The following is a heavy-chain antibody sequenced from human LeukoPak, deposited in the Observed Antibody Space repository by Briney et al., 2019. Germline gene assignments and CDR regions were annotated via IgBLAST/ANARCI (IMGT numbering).Heavy chain of an antibody. CDR3: AKSIDFTGYSSWDY. CDR2: ISGSGIRT. Sequence: PGGSLRLSCAASGFTFSSYSMNWVRQAPGKGLEWVSGISGSGIRTFSADSVKGRLTISRDNSKNTLYLQIHSLRAEDTAVYYCAKSIDFTGYSSWDYWGRGTLVTVSS. V-gene: IGHV3-23*01. CDR1: GFTFSSYS. J-gene: IGHJ4*02. D-gene: IGHD3-9*01.